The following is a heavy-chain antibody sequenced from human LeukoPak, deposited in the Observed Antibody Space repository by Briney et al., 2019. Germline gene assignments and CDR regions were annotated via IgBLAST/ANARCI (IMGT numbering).Heavy chain of an antibody. Sequence: GGSLRLSCAASGFTFSSYAMSWVRQAPGKGLEWVSAISGSGGSTYYADSVKGRFTISRDNSKNTLYLQMNSLRAEDTAVYYCAKAVEYDILTGYHPFIDYYYGMDVWGQGTTVIVSS. CDR1: GFTFSSYA. V-gene: IGHV3-23*01. CDR3: AKAVEYDILTGYHPFIDYYYGMDV. J-gene: IGHJ6*02. CDR2: ISGSGGST. D-gene: IGHD3-9*01.